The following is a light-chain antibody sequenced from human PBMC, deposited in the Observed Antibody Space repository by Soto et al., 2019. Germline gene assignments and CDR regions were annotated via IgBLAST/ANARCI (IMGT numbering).Light chain of an antibody. CDR1: SSNIGAGYD. V-gene: IGLV1-40*01. CDR2: GNS. CDR3: QSYDRSLSSLRV. Sequence: QSVLTQPPSVSGAPGQRVTISCTGSSSNIGAGYDVHWYQQLPGTAPKLLIYGNSNRPSGVPDRFSGSKSGTSASLAITGLQADDEADYSCQSYDRSLSSLRVFVGGTKLTVL. J-gene: IGLJ3*02.